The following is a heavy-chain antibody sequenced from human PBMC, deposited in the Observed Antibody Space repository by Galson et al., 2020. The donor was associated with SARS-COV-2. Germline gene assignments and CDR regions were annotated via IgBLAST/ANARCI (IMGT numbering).Heavy chain of an antibody. Sequence: GGSLSLSCAASGVTLSNYAMVWVRQASGKGLEWVSGISHSGDTTFYADSVKGRFTITRDNSKNTLYPQMNSLRAEETALHYCAKVLTPFTLTTILGDWCEVTLVTVAS. J-gene: IGHJ4*02. CDR1: GVTLSNYA. CDR2: ISHSGDTT. V-gene: IGHV3-23*01. D-gene: IGHD4-4*01. CDR3: AKVLTPFTLTTILGD.